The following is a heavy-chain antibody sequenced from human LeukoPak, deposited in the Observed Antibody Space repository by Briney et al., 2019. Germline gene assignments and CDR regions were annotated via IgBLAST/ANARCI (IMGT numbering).Heavy chain of an antibody. CDR2: IIPLLGVA. CDR1: GGTFSNYA. V-gene: IGHV1-69*04. Sequence: ASVKVSCKASGGTFSNYAISWVRQAPGQGLEWMGRIIPLLGVADSAQKFQGRVTITADKSTSTAYMELSSLRSEDTALYYCAAEPYDSSGYSSSFDYWGQGTLVTVSS. J-gene: IGHJ4*02. D-gene: IGHD3-22*01. CDR3: AAEPYDSSGYSSSFDY.